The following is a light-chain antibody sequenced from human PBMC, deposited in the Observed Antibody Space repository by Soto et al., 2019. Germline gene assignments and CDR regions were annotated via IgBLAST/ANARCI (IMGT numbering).Light chain of an antibody. CDR1: QSVNSR. J-gene: IGKJ1*01. CDR3: QQYGTAPWT. Sequence: EIVLTQSPGTLSLSPGERATLSCRASQSVNSRLAWYQQKPGQAPRLLLYGAYNRATGIPDRFSGSGSGTDFTLTISRLEPEDFAVYYCQQYGTAPWTFGQGTKVDIK. V-gene: IGKV3-20*01. CDR2: GAY.